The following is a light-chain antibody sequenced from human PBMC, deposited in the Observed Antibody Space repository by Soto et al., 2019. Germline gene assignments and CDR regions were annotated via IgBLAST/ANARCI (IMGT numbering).Light chain of an antibody. CDR2: DAS. V-gene: IGKV1-5*01. CDR3: QQYSSYSLPT. CDR1: QSVSRW. Sequence: GYSVTITCRASQSVSRWLAWYQQKPGKAPKLLIYDASSLNSGVPSRFSGSQSGTEFTLTITSLLPDDFATYFCQQYSSYSLPTFGGGTKV. J-gene: IGKJ4*01.